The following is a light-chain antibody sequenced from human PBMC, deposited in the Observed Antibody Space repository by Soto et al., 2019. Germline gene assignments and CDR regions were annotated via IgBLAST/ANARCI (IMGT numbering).Light chain of an antibody. CDR1: QSIGSW. CDR3: QQYDSYPLT. J-gene: IGKJ4*01. Sequence: DIQMTQSPSTLSASVGDRVTITCRASQSIGSWLAWHQQEPGKAPKLLIYKASSLESGVPSGFSGSGSGTEFTLSISSLQPDDSATYYCQQYDSYPLTFGGGTKVEIK. CDR2: KAS. V-gene: IGKV1-5*03.